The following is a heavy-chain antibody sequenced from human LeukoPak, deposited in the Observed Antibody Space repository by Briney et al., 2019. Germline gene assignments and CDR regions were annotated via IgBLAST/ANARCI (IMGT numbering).Heavy chain of an antibody. CDR1: GFTFSSYA. CDR3: AGYYGSGSYYNPFGYFDY. V-gene: IGHV3-23*01. CDR2: ISGSGGST. Sequence: GGSLRLSCAASGFTFSSYAMSWVRQAPGKGLEWVSAISGSGGSTYYADSVKGRFTISRDNSKNTLYLQMNSLRAGDTAVYYCAGYYGSGSYYNPFGYFDYWGQGTLVTVSS. D-gene: IGHD3-10*01. J-gene: IGHJ4*02.